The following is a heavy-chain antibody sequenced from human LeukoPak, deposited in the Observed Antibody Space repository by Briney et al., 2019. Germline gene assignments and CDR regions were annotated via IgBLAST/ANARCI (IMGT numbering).Heavy chain of an antibody. Sequence: SSETLSLTCTVSGGSFSSGDYSWNWIRQPAGQGLEWIGRLFSSGTTNYNPSLKSRVTISGDTSNNQFSLKLSSVTAADTAVYYCARELETTVATRGLYYYYYGMDVWGQGTTVTVSS. D-gene: IGHD4-17*01. CDR1: GGSFSSGDYS. J-gene: IGHJ6*02. V-gene: IGHV4-61*02. CDR3: ARELETTVATRGLYYYYYGMDV. CDR2: LFSSGTT.